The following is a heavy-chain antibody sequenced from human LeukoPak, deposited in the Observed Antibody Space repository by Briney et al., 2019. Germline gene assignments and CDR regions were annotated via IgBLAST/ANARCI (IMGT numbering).Heavy chain of an antibody. CDR1: GFTFSSYG. D-gene: IGHD3-10*01. CDR2: ISEGGNYI. J-gene: IGHJ4*02. V-gene: IGHV3-21*04. CDR3: AKDGAYYYGSGGGIDY. Sequence: GGSLRLSCTASGFTFSSYGMNWIRQAPGKGLEWVSGISEGGNYINYAASVKGRFSISRDNAKNSLYLQMNSLRAEDTALYYCAKDGAYYYGSGGGIDYWGQGTLVTVSS.